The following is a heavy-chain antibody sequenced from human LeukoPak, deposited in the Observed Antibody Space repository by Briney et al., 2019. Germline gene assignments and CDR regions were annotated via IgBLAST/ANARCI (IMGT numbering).Heavy chain of an antibody. Sequence: GGSLRLSCAASGFTLSRYWMSWVRQAQGKGLEWVANINQDGSEKNYVDSVKGRFTISRDNAKNSLYLQMNSLRAEDTAVYYCARAYQTDYWGQGTLVTVSS. CDR1: GFTLSRYW. CDR3: ARAYQTDY. CDR2: INQDGSEK. V-gene: IGHV3-7*05. J-gene: IGHJ4*02. D-gene: IGHD2-2*01.